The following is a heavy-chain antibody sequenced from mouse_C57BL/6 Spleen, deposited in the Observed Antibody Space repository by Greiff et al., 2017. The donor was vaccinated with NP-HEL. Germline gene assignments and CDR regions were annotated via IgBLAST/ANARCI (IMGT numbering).Heavy chain of an antibody. CDR2: ISGGGGNT. D-gene: IGHD1-1*02. CDR3: ARPGGPGAWFAY. V-gene: IGHV5-9*01. CDR1: GFTFSSYT. J-gene: IGHJ3*01. Sequence: EVKLVESGGGLVKPGGSLKLSCAASGFTFSSYTMSWVRQTPEKRLEWVATISGGGGNTYYPDSVKGRFTISRDNAKNTLYLQMSSLRSEDTALYYCARPGGPGAWFAYWGQGTLVTVSA.